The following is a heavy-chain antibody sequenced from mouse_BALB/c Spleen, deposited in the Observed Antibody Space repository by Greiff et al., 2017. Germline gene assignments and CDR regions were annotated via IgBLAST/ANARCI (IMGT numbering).Heavy chain of an antibody. Sequence: EVQLVESGGGLVKPGGSLKLSCAASGFTFSSYTMSWVRQTPEKRLEWVATISSGGSYTDYPDSVKGRFTISRDNAKNTLYLQMSSLKSEDTAMYYCTREGRFTTGVDYWGQGTTLTVSS. CDR2: ISSGGSYT. CDR1: GFTFSSYT. CDR3: TREGRFTTGVDY. D-gene: IGHD1-1*01. J-gene: IGHJ2*01. V-gene: IGHV5-6-4*01.